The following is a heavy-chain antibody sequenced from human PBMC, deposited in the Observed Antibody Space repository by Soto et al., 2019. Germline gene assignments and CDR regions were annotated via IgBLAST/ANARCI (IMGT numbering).Heavy chain of an antibody. J-gene: IGHJ4*02. CDR2: IYSGGGA. D-gene: IGHD7-27*01. V-gene: IGHV3-53*01. CDR3: AASPWAGY. Sequence: EVQLVDSGGGLIQPGGSLKLSCAVSGFTVSNNYMKWLHQAPGQGLEWVSLIYSGGGAYYADSVKGRFTISRHSNTLYLQMTRLRAEDRAVYYCAASPWAGYWGRGTMVTASS. CDR1: GFTVSNNY.